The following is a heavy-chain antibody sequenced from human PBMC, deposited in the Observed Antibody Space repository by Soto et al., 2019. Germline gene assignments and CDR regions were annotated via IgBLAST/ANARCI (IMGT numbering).Heavy chain of an antibody. J-gene: IGHJ6*02. CDR3: ATNTPGTAWFKSSLYYVIEL. Sequence: ASVKVSCKASGFPLSNSAVQWVRQARGQRLEWIGRIVVGTGNTDYAQKFQERVTITRDMSTRTAYMELSSLRSEDTAVYYCATNTPGTAWFKSSLYYVIELSRQGTMFTVS. D-gene: IGHD2-21*02. CDR1: GFPLSNSA. CDR2: IVVGTGNT. V-gene: IGHV1-58*01.